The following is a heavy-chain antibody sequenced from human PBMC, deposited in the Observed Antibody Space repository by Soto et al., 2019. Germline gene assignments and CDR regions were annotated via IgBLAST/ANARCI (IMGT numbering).Heavy chain of an antibody. CDR3: ARVPTTVTTPGMDV. V-gene: IGHV3-74*01. J-gene: IGHJ6*02. CDR2: INPDGSTT. D-gene: IGHD4-4*01. Sequence: GALRGTCVASGGSCSSEKMHWVRQARGEGLMWVSRINPDGSTTSYADSVKGRFTISRDNAKNTLYLQMNSLRVEDTAVYYCARVPTTVTTPGMDVWRQGTTVPLS. CDR1: GGSCSSEK.